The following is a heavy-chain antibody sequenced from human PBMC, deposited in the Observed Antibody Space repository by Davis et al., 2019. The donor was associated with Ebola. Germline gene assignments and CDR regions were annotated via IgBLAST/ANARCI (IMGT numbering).Heavy chain of an antibody. CDR2: INPSGGST. CDR3: ARDGGDLNYSKASLAY. D-gene: IGHD4-11*01. J-gene: IGHJ4*02. V-gene: IGHV1-46*01. CDR1: GYTFTSYY. Sequence: ASVKVSCKASGYTFTSYYMHWVRQAPGQGLEWMGIINPSGGSTSYAQKFQGRVTMTRDTSTSTVYMELSSLRSEDTAVYYCARDGGDLNYSKASLAYWGQGTLVTVSS.